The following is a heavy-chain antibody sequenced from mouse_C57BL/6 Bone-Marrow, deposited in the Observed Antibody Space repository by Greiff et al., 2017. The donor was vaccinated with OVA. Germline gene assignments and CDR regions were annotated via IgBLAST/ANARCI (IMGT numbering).Heavy chain of an antibody. D-gene: IGHD2-3*01. J-gene: IGHJ2*01. CDR3: ARGGWLLLDY. CDR2: IDPSDSYT. V-gene: IGHV1-50*01. Sequence: QVQLQQPGAELVKPGASVKLSCKASGYTFTSYWMQWVKQRPGQGLEWIGEIDPSDSYTNYNQKFKGKATLTVDTSSSTAYMQLSSLTSEDSAVYDCARGGWLLLDYWGQGTTLTVSS. CDR1: GYTFTSYW.